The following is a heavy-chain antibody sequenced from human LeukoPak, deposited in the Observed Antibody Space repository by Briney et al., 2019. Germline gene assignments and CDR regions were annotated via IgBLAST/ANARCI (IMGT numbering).Heavy chain of an antibody. V-gene: IGHV3-21*01. CDR2: ISSSSSYI. CDR3: AKEYSSGWYYFDY. J-gene: IGHJ4*02. D-gene: IGHD6-19*01. CDR1: GFTFSSYS. Sequence: GGSLRLSCAASGFTFSSYSMNWVRQAPGKGLEWVSSISSSSSYIYYADSVKGRFTISRDNSKNTLHLQMNNLRAEDMAVYYCAKEYSSGWYYFDYWGQGTLVTVSS.